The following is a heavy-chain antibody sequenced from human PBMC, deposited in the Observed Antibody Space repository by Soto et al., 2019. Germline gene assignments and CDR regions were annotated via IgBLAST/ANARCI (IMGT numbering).Heavy chain of an antibody. J-gene: IGHJ4*02. CDR3: ARVVAAAGSFDY. D-gene: IGHD6-13*01. CDR2: IYYSGST. Sequence: TLPLTCTVSGGSSISGGYYWSWIRQHPGKGLEWIGYIYYSGSTYYNPSLKSRVTISVDTSKNQFSLKLSSVTAAATAVYYCARVVAAAGSFDYWGQGTLVTVSS. V-gene: IGHV4-31*03. CDR1: GGSSISGGYY.